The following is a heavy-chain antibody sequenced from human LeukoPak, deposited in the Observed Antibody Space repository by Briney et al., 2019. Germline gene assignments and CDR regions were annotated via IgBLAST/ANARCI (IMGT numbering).Heavy chain of an antibody. CDR2: ISGSGSST. D-gene: IGHD4-23*01. CDR1: GFTFTSYA. J-gene: IGHJ4*02. Sequence: GGSLRLSCAASGFTFTSYAMSWVRQAPGKGLEWVSTISGSGSSTYYADSVKGRLTISRDNSKNTLYLQMNSLRADDTAVYYCAKSAVVTRGLFDYWGQGTLVTVSS. V-gene: IGHV3-23*01. CDR3: AKSAVVTRGLFDY.